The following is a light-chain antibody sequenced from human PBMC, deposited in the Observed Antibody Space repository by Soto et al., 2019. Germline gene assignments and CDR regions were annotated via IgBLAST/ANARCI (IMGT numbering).Light chain of an antibody. Sequence: QSVLTQPPSASGTPGLRVTFSCSGSSSNIGSNPVSWYQLLPGTAPKLLIYDNERPSGVPDRFSGSKSGNTASLTISGLQAEDEADYYCSSYTSSSTHVVFGGGTKLTVL. CDR1: SSNIGSNP. CDR3: SSYTSSSTHVV. CDR2: DN. J-gene: IGLJ2*01. V-gene: IGLV1-44*01.